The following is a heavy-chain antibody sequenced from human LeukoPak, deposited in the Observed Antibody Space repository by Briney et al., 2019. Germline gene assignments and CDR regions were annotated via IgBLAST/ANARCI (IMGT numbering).Heavy chain of an antibody. CDR2: INHSGST. Sequence: SETLSLTCAVYGGSFSGYYWSWIRQPPGKGLEWIGEINHSGSTNYNPPLKSRVTISVDTSKNQFSLKLSPVTAADTAVYYCARVVVVPAAMWSYNWFDPWGQGTLVTVSS. J-gene: IGHJ5*02. CDR1: GGSFSGYY. CDR3: ARVVVVPAAMWSYNWFDP. V-gene: IGHV4-34*01. D-gene: IGHD2-2*01.